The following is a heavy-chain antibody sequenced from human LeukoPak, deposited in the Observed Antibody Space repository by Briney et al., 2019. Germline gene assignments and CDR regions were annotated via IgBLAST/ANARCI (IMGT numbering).Heavy chain of an antibody. J-gene: IGHJ6*03. CDR1: GFTFRSYG. V-gene: IGHV3-23*01. D-gene: IGHD5-18*01. Sequence: GGSLRLSCAASGFTFRSYGMSWVRQAPGKGLEWVSAISGSGGSTYYADSVRGRFTISRDNSKNTLHLQLNSLRAEDTAVYYCARGRLQLLLGADFFYYMDVWGKGTTVIISS. CDR3: ARGRLQLLLGADFFYYMDV. CDR2: ISGSGGST.